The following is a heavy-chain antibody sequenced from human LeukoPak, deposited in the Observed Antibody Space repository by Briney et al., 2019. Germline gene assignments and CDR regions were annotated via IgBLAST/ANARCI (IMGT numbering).Heavy chain of an antibody. CDR3: EKEGGLGGFTAFFDY. CDR2: IRYDGSNK. V-gene: IGHV3-30*02. J-gene: IGHJ4*02. Sequence: GGSLRLSCAASGFTFSSYGMHWVRQAPGKGLEWVAFIRYDGSNKYYADSVKGRFTISRDNSKNTLYLQMNSLRAEDTAVYDCEKEGGLGGFTAFFDYGGKEPVVPVP. CDR1: GFTFSSYG. D-gene: IGHD3-16*01.